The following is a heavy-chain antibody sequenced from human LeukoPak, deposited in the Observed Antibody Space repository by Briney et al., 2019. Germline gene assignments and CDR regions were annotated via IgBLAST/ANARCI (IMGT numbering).Heavy chain of an antibody. V-gene: IGHV1-2*02. D-gene: IGHD4-17*01. CDR3: ARGRLTTVTTYYFDY. CDR2: INPNSGGT. Sequence: ASVKVSCKASGYTFTGYYMHWVRQAPGQGLEWMGWINPNSGGTNYAQKLQGRVTMTTDASTSTAYMELRSLRSDDTAVYYCARGRLTTVTTYYFDYWGQGTLVTVSS. J-gene: IGHJ4*02. CDR1: GYTFTGYY.